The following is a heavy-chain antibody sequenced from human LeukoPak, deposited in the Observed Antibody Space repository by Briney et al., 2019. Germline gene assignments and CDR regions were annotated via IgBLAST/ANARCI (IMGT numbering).Heavy chain of an antibody. CDR2: INAGNGNT. D-gene: IGHD3-10*01. CDR1: GYTFTSYA. Sequence: ASVKVSCKASGYTFTSYAMHWVRQAPGQRLEWMGWINAGNGNTKYSQKFQGRVTITRDTSASTAYMELSSLTSEDTAVYYCARDPYSSGSIDYWGQGTLVTASS. CDR3: ARDPYSSGSIDY. V-gene: IGHV1-3*01. J-gene: IGHJ4*02.